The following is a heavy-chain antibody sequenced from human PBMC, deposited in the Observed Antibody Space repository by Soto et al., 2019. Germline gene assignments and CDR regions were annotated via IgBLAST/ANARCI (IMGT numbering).Heavy chain of an antibody. D-gene: IGHD2-2*01. CDR2: IYPTGTT. Sequence: PSETLSLTCTVSGASISGFYWSWIRKSAGKGLEWIGPIYPTGTTDYNPSLKSRVMMSVDTSKKQFSLKLSSVTAADTDVNSCVGDGTKTLRDWFDNWGQGISVTVSS. CDR3: VGDGTKTLRDWFDN. CDR1: GASISGFY. J-gene: IGHJ5*01. V-gene: IGHV4-4*07.